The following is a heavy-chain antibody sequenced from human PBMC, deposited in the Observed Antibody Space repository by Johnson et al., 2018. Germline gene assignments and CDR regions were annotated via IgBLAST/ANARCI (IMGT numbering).Heavy chain of an antibody. CDR2: IYRGGST. J-gene: IGHJ6*03. Sequence: VQLVESGGGLVQPGGSLRLSCAASGFTVSTNYMTWVRQAPGQGLEWVSVIYRGGSTYYADSVKGRFTISRDNSKNTLYLKMNSLRAEDTAVYYCARRNVNYYYYMDVWGKGTTVTVSS. CDR1: GFTVSTNY. V-gene: IGHV3-66*02. CDR3: ARRNVNYYYYMDV.